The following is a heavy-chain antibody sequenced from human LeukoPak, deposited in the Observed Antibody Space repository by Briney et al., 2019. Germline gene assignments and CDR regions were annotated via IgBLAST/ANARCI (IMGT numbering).Heavy chain of an antibody. CDR3: ARKLRSSWSQYNWFDP. V-gene: IGHV1-2*02. Sequence: GASVKVSCKTSGYIFTGYYIHWVRQAPGQGLEWMGWINPLSGVIEYAQKFQARVTMTMDTSMSTVYMELSRLRSDDTAVYYCARKLRSSWSQYNWFDPWGQGTLVTVSS. D-gene: IGHD6-13*01. J-gene: IGHJ5*02. CDR1: GYIFTGYY. CDR2: INPLSGVI.